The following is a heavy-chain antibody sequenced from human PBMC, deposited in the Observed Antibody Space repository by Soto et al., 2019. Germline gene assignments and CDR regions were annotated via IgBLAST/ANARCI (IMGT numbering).Heavy chain of an antibody. CDR1: GYRFTTYW. Sequence: GDSLKISCQASGYRFTTYWIGWVRQMPGKGLEWMGIFYPGDSDSTYSPSFQGQVTISGDKSISAAYLQWSSLKASDTAIYYCARGGKGGSNFYGLDVWGQGTTVTVSS. CDR3: ARGGKGGSNFYGLDV. J-gene: IGHJ6*02. V-gene: IGHV5-51*01. CDR2: FYPGDSDS. D-gene: IGHD1-26*01.